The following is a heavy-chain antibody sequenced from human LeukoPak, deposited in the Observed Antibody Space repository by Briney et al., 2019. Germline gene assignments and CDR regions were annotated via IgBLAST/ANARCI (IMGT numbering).Heavy chain of an antibody. CDR1: RGSISTYY. CDR3: ARGRPDPQNSDYWDY. CDR2: IHYTGRT. D-gene: IGHD3-22*01. J-gene: IGHJ4*02. V-gene: IGHV4-59*13. Sequence: SETLSLTCTISRGSISTYYWSWIRQTPGTTLEWIGNIHYTGRTRYNPSLESRVTMSLDTPKNEFSLRLTSMTAADSAVYYCARGRPDPQNSDYWDYWVQGILVTVSS.